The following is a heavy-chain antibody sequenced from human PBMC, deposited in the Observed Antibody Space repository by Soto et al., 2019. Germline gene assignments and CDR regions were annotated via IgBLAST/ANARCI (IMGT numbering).Heavy chain of an antibody. CDR2: IYYSGST. Sequence: SETLSLTCTVSGASISSGGYYWGWIRQHPGKGLEWIGYIYYSGSTYYNPSLKSRVAISVDTSRNQFSLKLSSVTAADTAVYYCARDRYDSSGYVIIDVFDIWGQGTMVTVSS. J-gene: IGHJ3*02. CDR3: ARDRYDSSGYVIIDVFDI. CDR1: GASISSGGYY. V-gene: IGHV4-31*03. D-gene: IGHD3-22*01.